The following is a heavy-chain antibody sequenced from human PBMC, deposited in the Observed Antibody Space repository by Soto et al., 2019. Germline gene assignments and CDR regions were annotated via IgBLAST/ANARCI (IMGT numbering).Heavy chain of an antibody. CDR1: GDSISSYY. J-gene: IGHJ4*02. Sequence: QVQLQESGPGLVKPSETLSLTCAVSGDSISSYYCMWIRQPPGKGLESIGYLYYGRSANYNPSLRSRVTLSVNTSTNECSLTLSSMTAADTAVYYCAIRSMAVVPEYWGQGTLVTVSS. CDR2: LYYGRSA. D-gene: IGHD3-22*01. V-gene: IGHV4-59*01. CDR3: AIRSMAVVPEY.